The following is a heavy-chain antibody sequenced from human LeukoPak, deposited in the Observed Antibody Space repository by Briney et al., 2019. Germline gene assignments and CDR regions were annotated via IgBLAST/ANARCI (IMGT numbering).Heavy chain of an antibody. CDR2: IYHSGST. Sequence: PSETLSLTCAVSGGSISSGGYSWSWIRQPPGKGLEWIGYIYHSGSTYYNPSLKSRVTISVDRSKNQFPLKLSSVTAADTAVYYCASTYYDFWSGHLYYFDYWGQGTLVTVSS. V-gene: IGHV4-30-2*01. CDR1: GGSISSGGYS. D-gene: IGHD3-3*01. J-gene: IGHJ4*02. CDR3: ASTYYDFWSGHLYYFDY.